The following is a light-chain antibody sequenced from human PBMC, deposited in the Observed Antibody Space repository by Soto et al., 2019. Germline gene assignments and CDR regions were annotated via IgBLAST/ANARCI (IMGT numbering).Light chain of an antibody. J-gene: IGLJ1*01. CDR1: RSNIGSNS. V-gene: IGLV1-44*01. CDR2: TND. Sequence: VLTQPPSASGTPGQRVTISCSGSRSNIGSNSVNWYRQLPGTAPKLLIYTNDQRPAGVPDRFSGSKSGTSASLAISGLQSEDEADYYCAAWDDSLNADVFGTGTKVTVL. CDR3: AAWDDSLNADV.